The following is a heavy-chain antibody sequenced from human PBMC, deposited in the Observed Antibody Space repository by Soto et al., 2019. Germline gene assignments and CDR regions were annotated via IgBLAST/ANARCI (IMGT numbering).Heavy chain of an antibody. J-gene: IGHJ6*02. CDR2: ISYDGSNK. Sequence: GGSLRLSCAASGFTFSSYGMHWVRQAPGKGLEWVAVISYDGSNKYYADSVKGRFTISRDNSKNTLYLQMKSLRAEDTAVYYCAKDQGAAADFWYGMDVWGQGTTVTVSS. CDR1: GFTFSSYG. CDR3: AKDQGAAADFWYGMDV. V-gene: IGHV3-30*18. D-gene: IGHD6-13*01.